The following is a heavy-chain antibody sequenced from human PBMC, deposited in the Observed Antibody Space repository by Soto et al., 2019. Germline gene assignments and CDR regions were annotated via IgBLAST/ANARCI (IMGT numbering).Heavy chain of an antibody. CDR3: ARLCGVVISYYYYGMDV. V-gene: IGHV1-69*01. D-gene: IGHD3-3*01. CDR1: GGTFSSYA. J-gene: IGHJ6*02. CDR2: IIPIFGTA. Sequence: QVQLVQSGAEVKKPGSSVKVSCKASGGTFSSYAISWVRQAPGQGLEWMGGIIPIFGTANYAQKFQGRVTITADESTSTAYMELSSLRSEDTAVYYCARLCGVVISYYYYGMDVWGQGTTVTVSS.